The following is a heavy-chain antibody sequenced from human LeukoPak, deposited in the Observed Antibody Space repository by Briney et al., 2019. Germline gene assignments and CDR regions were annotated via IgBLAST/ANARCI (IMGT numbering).Heavy chain of an antibody. V-gene: IGHV3-33*01. Sequence: GRSLRLSCTASGFSLSSYAIHWVRQAPGKGLEWVSVIYLDGSKIYYADSVKGRFTLSRDNSKNTLYLQMNSLIDEDTAVYYCVRDDSGSVIRGVLHYWGQGALVTVSS. J-gene: IGHJ4*02. CDR3: VRDDSGSVIRGVLHY. CDR2: IYLDGSKI. D-gene: IGHD3-10*01. CDR1: GFSLSSYA.